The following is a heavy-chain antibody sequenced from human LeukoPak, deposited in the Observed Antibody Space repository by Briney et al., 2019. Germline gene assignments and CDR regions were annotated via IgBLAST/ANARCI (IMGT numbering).Heavy chain of an antibody. D-gene: IGHD3-10*01. CDR2: VYHSGST. CDR1: GYSISSGHY. J-gene: IGHJ5*02. V-gene: IGHV4-38-2*02. Sequence: SETLSLTCSVSGYSISSGHYWGWIRQPPGKGLEWIGSVYHSGSTYYNLSLKSRVTISIDRSKNQFSLKLSSVTAADTALYYCATSYFYGSGSYRGWFDPWGQGTLVTVSS. CDR3: ATSYFYGSGSYRGWFDP.